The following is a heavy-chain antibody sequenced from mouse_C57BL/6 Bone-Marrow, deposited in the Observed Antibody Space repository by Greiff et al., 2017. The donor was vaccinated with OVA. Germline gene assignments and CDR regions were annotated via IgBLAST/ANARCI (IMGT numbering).Heavy chain of an antibody. CDR2: IYPGGGYT. Sequence: VKLVESGAELVRPGTSVKMSCKASGSTFTNYWIGWAKQRPGHGLEWIGDIYPGGGYTNYNAQFKGKATLTADKSSSTAYMQFSSLPSEDSAIYYCARSVYEGGWFAYWGQGTLVTVSA. D-gene: IGHD2-12*01. J-gene: IGHJ3*01. CDR1: GSTFTNYW. V-gene: IGHV1-63*01. CDR3: ARSVYEGGWFAY.